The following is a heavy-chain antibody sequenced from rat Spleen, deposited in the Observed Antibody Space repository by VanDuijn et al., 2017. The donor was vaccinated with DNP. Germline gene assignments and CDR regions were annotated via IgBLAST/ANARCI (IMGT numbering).Heavy chain of an antibody. D-gene: IGHD1-4*01. V-gene: IGHV5S10*01. CDR3: ATSPGPNWFAY. CDR1: GFTFSDYA. CDR2: ISYDGGST. J-gene: IGHJ3*01. Sequence: EVQLVESGGGLVQPGNSLKLSCAASGFTFSDYAMAWVRQSPKKGLEWVAYISYDGGSTNYRDSVKGRFTISRDNANRTLYLQMDSLRSEDTATYYCATSPGPNWFAYWGQGTLVTVSS.